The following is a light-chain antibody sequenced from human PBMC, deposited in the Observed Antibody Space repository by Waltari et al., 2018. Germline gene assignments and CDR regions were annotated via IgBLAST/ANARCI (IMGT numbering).Light chain of an antibody. CDR2: TAS. J-gene: IGKJ1*01. V-gene: IGKV3-15*01. Sequence: EIVMTQSPETLTVSRGERATISCRASQRVSSNLAWYQQKPGQTPRLLIYTASTRATGIPSRFSGSGSGTEFTLTISSLQAEDFAVYYCQQYNNWPPWTFGQGTKVE. CDR1: QRVSSN. CDR3: QQYNNWPPWT.